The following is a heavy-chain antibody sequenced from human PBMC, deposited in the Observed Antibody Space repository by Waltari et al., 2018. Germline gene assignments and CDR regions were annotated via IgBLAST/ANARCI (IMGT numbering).Heavy chain of an antibody. D-gene: IGHD3-3*01. J-gene: IGHJ4*02. CDR1: GYTFTKYS. Sequence: QVYLVQSGAELKKPGASVKVSCKASGYTFTKYSMHWVRQAPGQGLEWMGWIHGGNGNTKYSKKFQDRLSISQETSATTVYMELSSLTSEDTAVYYCAKTQYDFWSAYFDYWGQGTLVTVSS. CDR3: AKTQYDFWSAYFDY. CDR2: IHGGNGNT. V-gene: IGHV1-3*01.